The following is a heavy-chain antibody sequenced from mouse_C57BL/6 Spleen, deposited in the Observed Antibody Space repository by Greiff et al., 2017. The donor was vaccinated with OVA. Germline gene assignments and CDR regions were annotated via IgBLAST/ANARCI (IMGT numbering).Heavy chain of an antibody. V-gene: IGHV1-55*01. CDR2: IYPGSGST. J-gene: IGHJ3*01. CDR3: AKGDYGSSPFAY. D-gene: IGHD1-1*01. Sequence: QVQLQQPGAELVKPGASVKMSCKASGYTFTSYWITWVKQRPGQGLAWIGDIYPGSGSTNYNEKFKSKATLTVDTSSSTAYMQLSSLTSEDSAVYYCAKGDYGSSPFAYWGKGTLVTVAA. CDR1: GYTFTSYW.